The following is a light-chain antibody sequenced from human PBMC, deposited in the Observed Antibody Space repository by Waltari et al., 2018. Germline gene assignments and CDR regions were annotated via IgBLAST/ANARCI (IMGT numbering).Light chain of an antibody. V-gene: IGLV2-11*01. CDR1: SSDVGGYTY. Sequence: QSALTQPRSVSGSPGQSVHITCTGTSSDVGGYTYVSWYQQHPGNAPKLMIYDVSKRPSGVPDRFSGSKSGNTTSLTISGLQAEDEADYYCCSYAGSYTWVFGGGTKLTVL. CDR3: CSYAGSYTWV. J-gene: IGLJ3*02. CDR2: DVS.